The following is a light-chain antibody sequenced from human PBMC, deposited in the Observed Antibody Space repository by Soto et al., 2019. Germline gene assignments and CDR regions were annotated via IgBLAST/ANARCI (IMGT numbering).Light chain of an antibody. CDR1: QSVDSTY. CDR3: QQYGTSPPLYT. J-gene: IGKJ2*01. V-gene: IGKV3-20*01. Sequence: EIVLTQSPGTLPLSPGERATLSCRASQSVDSTYLAWYQQKPGQAPRLLIYATSSRAAGVPDRFSGSGSGTDFTLTISRLEPEDFAVYYCQQYGTSPPLYTFGQGTKLDIK. CDR2: ATS.